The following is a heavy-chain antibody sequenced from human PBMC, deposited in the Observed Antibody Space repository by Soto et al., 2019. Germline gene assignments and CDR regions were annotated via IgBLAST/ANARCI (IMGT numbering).Heavy chain of an antibody. CDR3: ARQRTTVVTQAYFDH. D-gene: IGHD2-21*02. CDR1: GESISSSSYY. J-gene: IGHJ4*02. CDR2: IYYSGRT. Sequence: SETLSLTCIVSGESISSSSYYCGWIRQPPGKGLGWIGSIYYSGRTYYNPSFKSRVTISIDTSKNQFSLKLSSVTATDTAVYYCARQRTTVVTQAYFDHWGQGALVTVSS. V-gene: IGHV4-39*01.